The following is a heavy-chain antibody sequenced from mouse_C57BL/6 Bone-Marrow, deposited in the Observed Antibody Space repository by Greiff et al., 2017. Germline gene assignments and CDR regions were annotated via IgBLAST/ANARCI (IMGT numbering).Heavy chain of an antibody. D-gene: IGHD1-1*01. CDR1: GYTFTSYW. J-gene: IGHJ2*01. CDR3: ARDGSPFFDY. Sequence: QVQLKQPGAELVKPGASVKLSCKASGYTFTSYWMQWVKQRPGQGLEWIGEIDPSDSYTNYNQKFKGKATLTVDTSSSTAYMQLSSLTSEDSAVYYCARDGSPFFDYWGQGTTLTVAS. V-gene: IGHV1-50*01. CDR2: IDPSDSYT.